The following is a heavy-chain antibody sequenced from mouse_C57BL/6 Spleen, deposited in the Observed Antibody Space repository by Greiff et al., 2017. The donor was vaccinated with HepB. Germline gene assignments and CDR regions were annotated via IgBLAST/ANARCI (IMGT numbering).Heavy chain of an antibody. CDR3: AREGYYGSSYVGYFDV. CDR1: GYSITSGYY. Sequence: VQLKESGPGLVKPSQSLSLTCSVTGYSITSGYYWNWIRQFPGNKLEWMGYISYDGSNNYNPSLKNRISITRDTSKNQFFLKLNSVTTEHTATYYCAREGYYGSSYVGYFDVWGTGTTVSVSS. V-gene: IGHV3-6*01. J-gene: IGHJ1*03. D-gene: IGHD1-1*01. CDR2: ISYDGSN.